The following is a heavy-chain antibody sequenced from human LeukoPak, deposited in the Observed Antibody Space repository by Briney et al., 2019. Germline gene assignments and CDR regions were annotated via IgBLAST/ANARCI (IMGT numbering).Heavy chain of an antibody. J-gene: IGHJ4*02. Sequence: PSETLSLTCTVSGVSIGSHCWSWIRQPPGKGLEWIGYVENYGRTECIPSLQSRVTLSVDTSKNQFSLKLNSVTAADTAVYYCARGVFGAYFDLWGQGTLVTVSS. CDR2: VENYGRT. V-gene: IGHV4-59*11. CDR1: GVSIGSHC. D-gene: IGHD3-10*01. CDR3: ARGVFGAYFDL.